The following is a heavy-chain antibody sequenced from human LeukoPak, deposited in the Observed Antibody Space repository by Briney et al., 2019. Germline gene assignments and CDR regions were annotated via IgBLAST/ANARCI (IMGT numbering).Heavy chain of an antibody. Sequence: GGSLRLSCSASGFTFTDYYMSWIRQAPGKGLEWVAVISYDGSNKYYADSVKGRFTISRDNSKNTLYLQMNSLRAEDTAVYYCAKFIAVAGNDYWGQGTLVTVSS. J-gene: IGHJ4*02. CDR2: ISYDGSNK. V-gene: IGHV3-30*18. D-gene: IGHD6-19*01. CDR3: AKFIAVAGNDY. CDR1: GFTFTDYY.